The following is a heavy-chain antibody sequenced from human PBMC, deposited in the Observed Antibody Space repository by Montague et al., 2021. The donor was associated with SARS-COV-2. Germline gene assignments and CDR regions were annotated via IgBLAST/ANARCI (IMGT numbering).Heavy chain of an antibody. J-gene: IGHJ4*02. Sequence: SETLSLTCEVPGGSISSYYWSWIRQSPGKGLEWIGYVHYTGSTKYNPPLKTRVTLSLDTPKNHFSLKLSSVTAADTAVYYCARAQNTCFIANCVNYFEVWGLGALVTVSS. CDR2: VHYTGST. V-gene: IGHV4-59*01. D-gene: IGHD1-1*01. CDR1: GGSISSYY. CDR3: ARAQNTCFIANCVNYFEV.